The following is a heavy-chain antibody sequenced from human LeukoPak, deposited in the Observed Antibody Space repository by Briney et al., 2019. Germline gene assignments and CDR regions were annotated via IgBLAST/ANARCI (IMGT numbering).Heavy chain of an antibody. CDR1: GYSFTSYW. CDR2: IYPGDSDT. Sequence: GESLKISCKGSGYSFTSYWIGWVRRMPGKGLEWMGIIYPGDSDTRYSPSFQGQVTISADKSISTAYLQWSSLKASDTAMYYCASSIAAAGDPADYWGQGTLVTVSS. J-gene: IGHJ4*02. D-gene: IGHD6-13*01. V-gene: IGHV5-51*01. CDR3: ASSIAAAGDPADY.